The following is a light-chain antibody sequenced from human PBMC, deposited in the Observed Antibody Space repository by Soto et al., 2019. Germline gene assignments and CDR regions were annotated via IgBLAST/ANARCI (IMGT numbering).Light chain of an antibody. CDR3: QQYNSWRLT. CDR2: GAS. Sequence: EIAMTQSPATLSVSPGERATLSCRASQSITDNLAGYQQKPGQAPRLLIYGASTRATDIPARFSGSGSGTEFTLTISSLQSGDFAVYYCQQYNSWRLTFGHGTKVEIK. J-gene: IGKJ1*01. V-gene: IGKV3-15*01. CDR1: QSITDN.